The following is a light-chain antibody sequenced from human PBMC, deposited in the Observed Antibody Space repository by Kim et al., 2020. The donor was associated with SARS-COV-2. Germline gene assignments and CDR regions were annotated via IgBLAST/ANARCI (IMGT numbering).Light chain of an antibody. CDR2: GAS. J-gene: IGKJ4*01. V-gene: IGKV3-15*01. CDR1: QSVSSN. Sequence: LPVSPGERATLSCRASQSVSSNLAWYQQKPGQAPRLLIYGASTRATGIPARFSGSGSGTEFTLTISSPQSEDFAVYYCQQYNNWPLFGGGTKVEI. CDR3: QQYNNWPL.